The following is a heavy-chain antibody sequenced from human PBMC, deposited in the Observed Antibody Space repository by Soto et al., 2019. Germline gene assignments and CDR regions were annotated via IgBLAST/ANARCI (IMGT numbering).Heavy chain of an antibody. CDR2: ISSSGRRT. CDR1: GFTFANFG. Sequence: PGGSLRLSCGTSGFTFANFGMGWVRQAPGKGLYWVSGISSSGRRTYYADSVKGRFTISRDNSKNSVYLQVNSLRADDTAVYYCAKGHTNENGHYSYYGMDVWGQGTTVTVYS. CDR3: AKGHTNENGHYSYYGMDV. D-gene: IGHD2-8*01. J-gene: IGHJ6*02. V-gene: IGHV3-23*01.